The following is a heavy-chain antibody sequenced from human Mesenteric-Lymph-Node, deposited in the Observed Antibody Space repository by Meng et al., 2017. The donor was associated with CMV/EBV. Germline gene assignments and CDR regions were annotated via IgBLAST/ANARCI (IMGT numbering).Heavy chain of an antibody. Sequence: FSGYYWSWIRRPPGKGLEWIGEINHSGSTNYNPSLKSRVTISVDTSKNQFSLKLSSETAADTAVYYCARRQRLIVVVPAARKGWFDPWGQGTLVTVSS. CDR3: ARRQRLIVVVPAARKGWFDP. V-gene: IGHV4-34*01. D-gene: IGHD2-2*01. CDR1: FSGYY. CDR2: INHSGST. J-gene: IGHJ5*02.